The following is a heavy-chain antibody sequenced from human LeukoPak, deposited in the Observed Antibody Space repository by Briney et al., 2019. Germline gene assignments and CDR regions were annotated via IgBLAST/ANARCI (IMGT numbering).Heavy chain of an antibody. V-gene: IGHV3-13*01. CDR2: IGFAGDT. CDR3: ARGNILTGYSA. D-gene: IGHD3-9*01. Sequence: GGSLRLSCAASGFTFSSYDMHWVRQAPGKGLEWVSAIGFAGDTYYSGSVKGRSTISRENDENSLYLQMNSLRAGDTAVYYCARGNILTGYSAWGQGTLVTVSS. CDR1: GFTFSSYD. J-gene: IGHJ5*02.